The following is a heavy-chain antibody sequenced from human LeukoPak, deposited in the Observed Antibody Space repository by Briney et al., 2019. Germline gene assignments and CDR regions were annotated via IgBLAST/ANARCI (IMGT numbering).Heavy chain of an antibody. D-gene: IGHD1-26*01. CDR2: ISAYNGNT. CDR1: GYTFTSYG. Sequence: ASVKVSCKASGYTFTSYGISWVRQAPGQGLEWMGWISAYNGNTNYAQKLQGRVTMTTVTSTSTAYMELNRLRSDDTAVYYCAKGERSGQFDPWGQGTLVTVSS. V-gene: IGHV1-18*01. J-gene: IGHJ5*02. CDR3: AKGERSGQFDP.